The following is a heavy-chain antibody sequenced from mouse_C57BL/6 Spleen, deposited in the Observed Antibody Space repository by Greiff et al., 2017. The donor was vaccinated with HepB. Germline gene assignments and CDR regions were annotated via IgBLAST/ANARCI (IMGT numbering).Heavy chain of an antibody. CDR3: AREGYDDGFAY. V-gene: IGHV5-17*01. J-gene: IGHJ3*01. D-gene: IGHD2-2*01. CDR2: ISSGSSTI. CDR1: GFTFSDYG. Sequence: EVKLMESGGGLVKPGGSLKLSCAASGFTFSDYGMHWVRQAPEKGLEWVAYISSGSSTIYYADTVKGRFTISSDNAKNTLFLQLTSLRSEDTAMYYCAREGYDDGFAYWSQRALVTVSA.